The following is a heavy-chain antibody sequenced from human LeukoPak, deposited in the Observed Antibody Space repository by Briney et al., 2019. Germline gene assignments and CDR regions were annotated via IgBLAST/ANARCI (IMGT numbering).Heavy chain of an antibody. CDR3: ATYTNRLHY. J-gene: IGHJ4*02. Sequence: SETLSLTCTVSSGPISYFYWNWIRQPPGKGLEWIGYIHYTGSTNYNPSLKSRVTISVDTSKNQFSLKLSSVTAADTAVYYCATYTNRLHYWGQGILVTVSS. CDR1: SGPISYFY. V-gene: IGHV4-59*01. CDR2: IHYTGST. D-gene: IGHD2-8*01.